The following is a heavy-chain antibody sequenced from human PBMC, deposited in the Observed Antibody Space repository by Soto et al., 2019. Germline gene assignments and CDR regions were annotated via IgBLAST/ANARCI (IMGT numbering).Heavy chain of an antibody. CDR2: IFPADSDT. D-gene: IGHD2-15*01. Sequence: VESLTISCKVSGYSFSNCWIAWVLQMPGKGLEWMGIIFPADSDTKYSPSFQGQVTISADKSISTAYLQWSSLKASDTAMYYCASSVVVPSTMNYFDYWGQGSMVTVSS. J-gene: IGHJ4*02. CDR3: ASSVVVPSTMNYFDY. V-gene: IGHV5-51*01. CDR1: GYSFSNCW.